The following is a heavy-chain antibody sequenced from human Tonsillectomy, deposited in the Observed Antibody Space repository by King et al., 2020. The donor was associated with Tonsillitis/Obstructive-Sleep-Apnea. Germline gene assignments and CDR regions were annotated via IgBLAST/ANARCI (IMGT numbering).Heavy chain of an antibody. Sequence: QLVQSGAEVKEPGASVKVSCKASGYTFTTYGISWVRQAPGQGLEWMAWISAHNGHTNYAQKLQDRVTMTTDTSTSTAYMELRSLRSDDTAVYYCARDSMGHYYDSSGYYTFNYWGQGTLVTVSS. CDR1: GYTFTTYG. CDR2: ISAHNGHT. V-gene: IGHV1-18*01. J-gene: IGHJ4*02. D-gene: IGHD3-22*01. CDR3: ARDSMGHYYDSSGYYTFNY.